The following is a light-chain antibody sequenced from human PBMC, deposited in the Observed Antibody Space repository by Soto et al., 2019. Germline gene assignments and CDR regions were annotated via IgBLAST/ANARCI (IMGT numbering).Light chain of an antibody. CDR3: LQDHNYPLT. J-gene: IGKJ1*01. CDR1: QGIRND. Sequence: AIQMTQSPSSLSASVGGRVTITCRASQGIRNDLGWYQQKPGKAPQLLIYAASSLQSGVPSRFSGSGSGTDFTLTVSSLQPEDFATYYCLQDHNYPLTFGQGTKVDIK. V-gene: IGKV1-6*01. CDR2: AAS.